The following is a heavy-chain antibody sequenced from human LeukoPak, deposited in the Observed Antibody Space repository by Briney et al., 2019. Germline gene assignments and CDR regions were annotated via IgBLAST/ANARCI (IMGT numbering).Heavy chain of an antibody. CDR3: ARGPYYDYVWGSYRAYYYYMDV. CDR2: INSDGSST. D-gene: IGHD3-16*02. Sequence: GGSLRLSCAASGFTFSSYWMHWVRQAPGKGLVWVSRINSDGSSTSYADSVKGRFTISRDNAKNTLYLQMNSLRAEDTAVYYCARGPYYDYVWGSYRAYYYYMDVWGKGTTVTISS. J-gene: IGHJ6*03. V-gene: IGHV3-74*01. CDR1: GFTFSSYW.